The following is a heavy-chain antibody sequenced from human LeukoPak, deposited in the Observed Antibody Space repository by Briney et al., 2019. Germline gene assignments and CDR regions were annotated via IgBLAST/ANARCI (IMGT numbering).Heavy chain of an antibody. Sequence: PSETLSLTCTVSGGSITSRDYYWGWIRQPPGKGLEWSGTISYSGSTYYNPPLESRVTISVDTSKNQFSLKLSSVTAADTAVYYCARLKTGDYGDYGGDYWGQGTLVTVSS. CDR1: GGSITSRDYY. J-gene: IGHJ4*02. D-gene: IGHD4-17*01. CDR2: ISYSGST. V-gene: IGHV4-39*01. CDR3: ARLKTGDYGDYGGDY.